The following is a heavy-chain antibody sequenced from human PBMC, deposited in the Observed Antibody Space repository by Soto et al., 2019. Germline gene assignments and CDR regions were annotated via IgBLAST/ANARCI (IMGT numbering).Heavy chain of an antibody. CDR2: IYYSGST. CDR3: ARSEILAAGNYYYYYGMDV. CDR1: GGSISSGGYY. Sequence: NPSETLSLTCTVSGGSISSGGYYWSWIRQHPGKGLEWIGYIYYSGSTYYNPSLKSRVTISVDTSKNQFSLKLSSVTAADTAVYYCARSEILAAGNYYYYYGMDVWGQGTTVTVSS. D-gene: IGHD6-13*01. J-gene: IGHJ6*02. V-gene: IGHV4-31*03.